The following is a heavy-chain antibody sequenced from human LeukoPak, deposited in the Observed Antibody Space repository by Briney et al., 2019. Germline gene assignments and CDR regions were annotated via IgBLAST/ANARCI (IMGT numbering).Heavy chain of an antibody. Sequence: GGSLRLSCAASGFTFSGYGMHWVRQAPGKGLEWVAFIRYDGSNKYYADSVKGRFTISRDNSKNTLYLQMNSLRAEDTAVYYCVATISTYYYMDVWGKGTTVTISS. CDR3: VATISTYYYMDV. J-gene: IGHJ6*03. CDR1: GFTFSGYG. V-gene: IGHV3-30*02. D-gene: IGHD5-12*01. CDR2: IRYDGSNK.